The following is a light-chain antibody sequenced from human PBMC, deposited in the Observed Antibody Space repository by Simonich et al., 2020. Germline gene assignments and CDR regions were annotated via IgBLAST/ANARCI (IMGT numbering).Light chain of an antibody. Sequence: QSALTQHVSVSGSPGQSITISCTGTSSDVGGYNYVSWYQQHPGKAPKLMIYDVSNRPAGVSNRFSGSKSGNTASLTISGLQAEDEADYYCSSYTSSSTLVFGGGTKLTVL. J-gene: IGLJ2*01. V-gene: IGLV2-14*03. CDR3: SSYTSSSTLV. CDR2: DVS. CDR1: SSDVGGYNY.